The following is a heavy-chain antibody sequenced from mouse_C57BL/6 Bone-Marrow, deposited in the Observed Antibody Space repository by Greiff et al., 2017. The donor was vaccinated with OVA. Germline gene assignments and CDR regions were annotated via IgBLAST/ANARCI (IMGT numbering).Heavy chain of an antibody. J-gene: IGHJ3*01. CDR1: GYSFTGYY. Sequence: EVQLQQSGPELVKPGASVKISCKASGYSFTGYYMNWVKQSPEKSLEWIGEINPSTGGTTYNQKFKAKATLTVDKSSSTAYMQLKSLTSEDSAVYYCASECTYYDYDCALAYWGQGTLVTVSA. CDR3: ASECTYYDYDCALAY. V-gene: IGHV1-42*01. CDR2: INPSTGGT. D-gene: IGHD2-4*01.